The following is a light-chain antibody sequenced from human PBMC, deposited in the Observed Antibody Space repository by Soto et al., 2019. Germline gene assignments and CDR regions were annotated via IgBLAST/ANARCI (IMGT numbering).Light chain of an antibody. Sequence: DIQMTQSPTSLSASVGDRLSISCRASQDITTWLSWNQQKPGRAPRLPIFLASRLQSGAPPRFGGRGSGTYFPLTISRLHTADVAAYEGQHSYPLCTFGQGTKVVSK. CDR3: QHSYPLCT. V-gene: IGKV1-5*03. J-gene: IGKJ2*02. CDR2: LAS. CDR1: QDITTW.